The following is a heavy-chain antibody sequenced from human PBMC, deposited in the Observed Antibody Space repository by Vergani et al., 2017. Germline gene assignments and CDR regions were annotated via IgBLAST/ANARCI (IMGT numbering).Heavy chain of an antibody. CDR3: AREATERYHNAFDT. V-gene: IGHV3-7*01. CDR2: IKQDGSEK. J-gene: IGHJ3*02. Sequence: EVQLVESGGGLVQPGRSLRLSCAASGFTFSSYWMSWVRQAPGKGLEWVANIKQDGSEKYYVDSVKGRFTISRDNSKNTLYLQMNSLRAEDTAVYYCAREATERYHNAFDTWGQGTMVTVSS. D-gene: IGHD1-14*01. CDR1: GFTFSSYW.